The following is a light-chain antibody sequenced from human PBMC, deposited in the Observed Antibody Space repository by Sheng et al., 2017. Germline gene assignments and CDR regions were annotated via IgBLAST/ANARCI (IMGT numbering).Light chain of an antibody. CDR3: QVWDSTSDHEV. CDR2: DDS. CDR1: DIGDKS. Sequence: SYVLTQPPSVSWPLDRRPGFPXGETDIGDKSVHWYQQKPGLAPVVVVSDDSDRPSGVPERFSWLQAGNTATLTITRVDAGDEADYYCQVWDSTSDHEVFGAGTKVTVL. V-gene: IGLV3-21*02. J-gene: IGLJ3*02.